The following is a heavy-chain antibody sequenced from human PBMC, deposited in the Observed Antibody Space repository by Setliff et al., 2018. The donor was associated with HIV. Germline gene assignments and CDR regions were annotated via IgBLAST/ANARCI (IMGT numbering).Heavy chain of an antibody. V-gene: IGHV7-4-1*02. CDR2: INTNTGNP. CDR3: ARPVEGIWGDYGLVDYYFDY. CDR1: GYTFNNYA. Sequence: GASVKVSCKASGYTFNNYAMNWVRQAPGQGLELMGWINTNTGNPTYAQGFTGRFVFSLDTSVSTAYLQISSLKAEDTAVYYCARPVEGIWGDYGLVDYYFDYWGQGTLVTVSS. J-gene: IGHJ4*02. D-gene: IGHD4-17*01.